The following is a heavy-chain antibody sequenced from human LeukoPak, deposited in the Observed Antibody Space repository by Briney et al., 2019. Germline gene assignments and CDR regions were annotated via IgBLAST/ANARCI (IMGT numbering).Heavy chain of an antibody. V-gene: IGHV4-59*01. J-gene: IGHJ3*02. Sequence: PSETLSLTCTVSGGSISSYYWSWIRQPPGKGLEWIGYIYYSGGTNYNPSLKSRVTISVDTSKNQFSLKLSSVTAADTAVYYCAREGVVVAASGAFDIWGQGTMVTVSS. CDR2: IYYSGGT. CDR1: GGSISSYY. D-gene: IGHD2-15*01. CDR3: AREGVVVAASGAFDI.